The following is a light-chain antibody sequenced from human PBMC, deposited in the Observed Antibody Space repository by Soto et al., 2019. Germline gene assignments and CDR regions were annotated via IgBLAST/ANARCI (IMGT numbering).Light chain of an antibody. V-gene: IGKV1-27*01. CDR3: QKYNSAPGK. Sequence: IQLPQSQSSLSASVGDRVTITCRASQGISNYLACYQQKPGKVRKLLIYAASTLQTGVSPRCSGSGSGTDSILTITSLKPEDVATHYFQKYNSAPGKFSQGTKVDSK. CDR2: AAS. J-gene: IGKJ1*01. CDR1: QGISNY.